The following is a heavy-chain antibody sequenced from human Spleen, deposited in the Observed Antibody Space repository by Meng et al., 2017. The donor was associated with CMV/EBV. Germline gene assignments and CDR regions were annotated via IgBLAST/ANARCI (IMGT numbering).Heavy chain of an antibody. Sequence: GPISGYCWGWIRQPPGKGLEWIGEISHSGTTNYNPSLKSRVTISVDTSKNQFSLKLSSVTAADTAVYYCARGLSISYYYYYGMDVWGQGTTVTVSS. CDR2: ISHSGTT. CDR1: GPISGYC. CDR3: ARGLSISYYYYYGMDV. V-gene: IGHV4-34*01. D-gene: IGHD3-16*02. J-gene: IGHJ6*02.